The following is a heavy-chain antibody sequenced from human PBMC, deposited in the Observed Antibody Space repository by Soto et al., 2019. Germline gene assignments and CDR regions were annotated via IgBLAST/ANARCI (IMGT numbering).Heavy chain of an antibody. CDR2: VYYGGSN. CDR1: VGPFAKPPTS. V-gene: IGHV4-39*01. CDR3: ARQWGD. Sequence: RLQKPAPELLNLSEPLSPPCPVLVGPFAKPPTSWAWTRKPPGKGLEWIGSVYYGGSNSYNPSLKSRVIMSVDTSKNQFSLRLSSVTASDTAVYYCARQWGDWGQGTLVTVSS. J-gene: IGHJ4*02. D-gene: IGHD3-16*01.